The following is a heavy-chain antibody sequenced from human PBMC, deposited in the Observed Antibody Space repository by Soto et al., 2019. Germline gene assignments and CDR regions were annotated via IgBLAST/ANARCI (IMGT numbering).Heavy chain of an antibody. D-gene: IGHD2-15*01. J-gene: IGHJ6*03. CDR1: GGSISSGGYY. V-gene: IGHV4-31*03. CDR2: IYYSGST. CDR3: ARSNLPDIVVVVAAKRRDYYYMDV. Sequence: SETLSLTCTVSGGSISSGGYYWSWIRQHPGKGLEWIGYIYYSGSTYYNPSLKSRVTISVETSKNQFSLKLSSVTAADTAVYYCARSNLPDIVVVVAAKRRDYYYMDVWGKGTTVTVSS.